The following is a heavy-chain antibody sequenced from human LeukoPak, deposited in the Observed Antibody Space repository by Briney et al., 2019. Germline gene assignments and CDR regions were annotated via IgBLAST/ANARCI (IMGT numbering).Heavy chain of an antibody. CDR1: GDSVSSNTVG. Sequence: SQTLSLTCAISGDSVSSNTVGWNWIRQSPSRGLEWLGRTYYRSKWYSDYAVSVKSRITLYPDTSNNQISLQLNSVTPDDAAVYYCARDLNSVFDYWGQGTLVPVSP. CDR3: ARDLNSVFDY. CDR2: TYYRSKWYS. V-gene: IGHV6-1*01. D-gene: IGHD2-21*01. J-gene: IGHJ4*02.